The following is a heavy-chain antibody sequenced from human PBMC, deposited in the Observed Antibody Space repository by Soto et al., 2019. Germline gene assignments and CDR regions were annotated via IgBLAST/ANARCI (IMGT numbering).Heavy chain of an antibody. Sequence: ASVKVSCKASGYTFTGYYMHWVRQAPGQGLEWMGWINPDSGATKYSQKFQGRVTMTRDTSITTAYMELSRLRYDDTAVYYCARPTRYSSGWYDYWGQGTLVTVSS. CDR2: INPDSGAT. V-gene: IGHV1-2*02. J-gene: IGHJ4*02. CDR3: ARPTRYSSGWYDY. CDR1: GYTFTGYY. D-gene: IGHD6-13*01.